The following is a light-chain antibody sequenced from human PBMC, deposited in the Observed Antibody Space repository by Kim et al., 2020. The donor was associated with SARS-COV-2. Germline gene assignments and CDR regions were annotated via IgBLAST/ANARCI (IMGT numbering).Light chain of an antibody. V-gene: IGKV3-20*01. CDR2: GAS. J-gene: IGKJ5*01. CDR3: QQYGSWPHA. Sequence: EIVLTQSPGTLSLSPGERATLSCRASQSLSSRYLAWYKQKPGQAPRLLIYGASSRATGIPDRFSGSGSGTDFTLTISRLEPEDFAVYYCQQYGSWPHAFGQGTRLEIK. CDR1: QSLSSRY.